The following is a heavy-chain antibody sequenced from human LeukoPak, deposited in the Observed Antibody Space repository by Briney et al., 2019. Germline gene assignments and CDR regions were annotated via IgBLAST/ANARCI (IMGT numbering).Heavy chain of an antibody. CDR1: RFAFSAYA. CDR3: AKDLSSYGDYVGLW. J-gene: IGHJ4*02. Sequence: TGGSLRLSCAACRFAFSAYAMTWVRQAPGKGLEWVSSITGSGAGTSYADSVKGRFTISRDNSKNTLYLQMNSLRAEDTAVYYCAKDLSSYGDYVGLWWGQGTLVTVSS. D-gene: IGHD4-17*01. CDR2: ITGSGAGT. V-gene: IGHV3-23*01.